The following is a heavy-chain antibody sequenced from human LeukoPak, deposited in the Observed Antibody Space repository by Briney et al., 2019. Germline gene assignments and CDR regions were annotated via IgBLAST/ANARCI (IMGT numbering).Heavy chain of an antibody. D-gene: IGHD6-13*01. V-gene: IGHV4-38-2*02. Sequence: SETLSLTCTVSGYSISSGYYWGWIRQPPGKGLEWIESIYHSGSTYYNPSLKSRVTISVDTSKNQFSLKLSSVTAADTAVYYCARLSSSWAGTVLYFDYWGQGTLVTVSS. CDR1: GYSISSGYY. J-gene: IGHJ4*02. CDR2: IYHSGST. CDR3: ARLSSSWAGTVLYFDY.